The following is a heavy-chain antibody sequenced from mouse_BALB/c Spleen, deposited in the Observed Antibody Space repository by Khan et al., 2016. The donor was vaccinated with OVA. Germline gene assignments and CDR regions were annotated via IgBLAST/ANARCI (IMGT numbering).Heavy chain of an antibody. J-gene: IGHJ2*01. CDR3: ATSYFYGYYFDY. Sequence: EVELVESGGGLVQPGGSRKLSCAVSGFTFNNYGMHWVRQAPEKGLEWVAYISGDSNTIYYVDSVKGRFTISRDNHKNTLFLQMTSLMSEDTAMYYCATSYFYGYYFDYWGPGTTLTVS. D-gene: IGHD1-1*01. CDR2: ISGDSNTI. V-gene: IGHV5-17*02. CDR1: GFTFNNYG.